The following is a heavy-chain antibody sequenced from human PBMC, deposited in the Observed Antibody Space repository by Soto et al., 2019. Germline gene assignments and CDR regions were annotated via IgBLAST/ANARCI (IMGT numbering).Heavy chain of an antibody. V-gene: IGHV4-38-2*01. CDR1: GYSMSRGYY. Sequence: SETLSLTCSVSGYSMSRGYYWCFIRQPPGKGLECIGSVYNAGITYYSPSLKSRVTVSVDTSKNQFSLRLSSVAAADTAVYYCARQSKNSGRYFDNWGQGTLVTVSS. D-gene: IGHD3-10*01. CDR2: VYNAGIT. CDR3: ARQSKNSGRYFDN. J-gene: IGHJ4*02.